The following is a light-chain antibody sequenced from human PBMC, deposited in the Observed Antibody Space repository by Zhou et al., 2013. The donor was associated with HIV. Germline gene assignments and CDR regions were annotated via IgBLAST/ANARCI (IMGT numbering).Light chain of an antibody. CDR1: QSVSSY. Sequence: EIVLTQSPATLSLSPGERATLSCRASQSVSSYLAWYQQKPGQAPILLIYDASNRATGIPARFSGSGSGTDFHSTPISSLEPEDFAVYYCQQRSNWPRTFGQGTKVEIK. CDR2: DAS. V-gene: IGKV3-11*01. J-gene: IGKJ1*01. CDR3: QQRSNWPRT.